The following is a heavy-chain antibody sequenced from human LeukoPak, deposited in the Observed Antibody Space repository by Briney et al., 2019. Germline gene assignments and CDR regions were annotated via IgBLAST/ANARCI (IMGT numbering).Heavy chain of an antibody. CDR1: GDSISPYY. CDR2: ISYSGST. J-gene: IGHJ4*02. D-gene: IGHD6-13*01. V-gene: IGHV4-59*01. Sequence: PSETLSLTCTVSGDSISPYYWSWIRQPPGKELEWIGYISYSGSTRYNPSLKSRVSMSVDTSKNQFSLRLTSVTAADTAVYYCARTYSSSWYPFDYWGQGTLVTVSS. CDR3: ARTYSSSWYPFDY.